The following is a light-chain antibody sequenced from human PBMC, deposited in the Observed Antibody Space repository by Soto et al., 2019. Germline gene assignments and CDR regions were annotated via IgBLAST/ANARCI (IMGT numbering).Light chain of an antibody. CDR3: CSYADNYSYV. V-gene: IGLV2-11*01. Sequence: QSALTQPRSVSGSPGQSVTISCTGTSSDVGAYNYVSWYQQHPGKAPELMTYDVSKRPSGVPDRFSGSKSGNTASLTISGLQAEDEADYYCCSYADNYSYVFGTGTKV. J-gene: IGLJ1*01. CDR2: DVS. CDR1: SSDVGAYNY.